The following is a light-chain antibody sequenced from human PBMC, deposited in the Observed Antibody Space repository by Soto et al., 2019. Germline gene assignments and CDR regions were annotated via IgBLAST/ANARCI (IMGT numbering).Light chain of an antibody. CDR2: DAS. CDR3: QQRHSWVT. V-gene: IGKV3D-20*02. Sequence: EIVLTQSPGTLSLSPGERATLSCRASQSVSSSLLAWYQQKPGQAPRLLIYDASTRATGIPARFSGSGSGTDFTLTISMLEPEDFAIYYCQQRHSWVTFGQGTRLE. J-gene: IGKJ5*01. CDR1: QSVSSSL.